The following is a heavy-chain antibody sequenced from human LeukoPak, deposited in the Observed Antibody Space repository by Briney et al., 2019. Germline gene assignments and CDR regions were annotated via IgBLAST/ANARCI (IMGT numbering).Heavy chain of an antibody. J-gene: IGHJ4*02. CDR2: IRGSDDKT. CDR3: AKHVGAYYFDY. V-gene: IGHV3-23*01. CDR1: GFTLSNYA. Sequence: PGGSLRLSCAASGFTLSNYAMSWVRQAPGKGLEWVSTIRGSDDKTYYIDSVKGWFTVSRDNSKNTLFLQMNSLRADDTAIYYCAKHVGAYYFDYWGQGTLVTVSS. D-gene: IGHD3-16*01.